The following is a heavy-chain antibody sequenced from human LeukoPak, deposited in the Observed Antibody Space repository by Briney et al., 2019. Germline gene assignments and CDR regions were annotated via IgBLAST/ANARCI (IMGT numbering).Heavy chain of an antibody. J-gene: IGHJ1*01. CDR1: GYTFTGYY. CDR3: AAPRADIVVVVANEYFQH. CDR2: INPNSGGT. D-gene: IGHD2-15*01. Sequence: ASVKVSCKASGYTFTGYYMHWVRQAPGQGLEWMGWINPNSGGTNYAQKFQGRVTMTRDTSISTAYMELSRLRSDDTAVYYCAAPRADIVVVVANEYFQHWGQGTLVTVSS. V-gene: IGHV1-2*02.